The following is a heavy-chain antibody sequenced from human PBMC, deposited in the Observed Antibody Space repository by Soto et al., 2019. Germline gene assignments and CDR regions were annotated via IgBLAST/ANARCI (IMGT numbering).Heavy chain of an antibody. J-gene: IGHJ4*02. CDR1: GFSFRSYN. D-gene: IGHD1-26*01. CDR3: TRGSGMFDS. CDR2: LSSGGDHL. V-gene: IGHV3-21*01. Sequence: EVHLVESGGGLVRPGGSLRLSCAASGFSFRSYNFNWVRQAPGKGLEWVSSLSSGGDHLYYADSMKGRTTISRDNGKNSVYLQVNSLRAEDTAVYYCTRGSGMFDSWDQGTLVIVSS.